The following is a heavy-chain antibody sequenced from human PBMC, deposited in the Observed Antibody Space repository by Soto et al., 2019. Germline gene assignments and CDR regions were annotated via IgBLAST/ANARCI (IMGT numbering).Heavy chain of an antibody. Sequence: GSLRLSCAASGFTFSSYAMSWVRQAPGKGLEWVSAISGSGGSTYYADSVKGRFTISRDNSKNTLYLQMNSLRAEDTAVYYCAKDRYSGYWTYGMDVWGQGTTVTVSS. V-gene: IGHV3-23*01. CDR1: GFTFSSYA. CDR3: AKDRYSGYWTYGMDV. J-gene: IGHJ6*02. D-gene: IGHD5-12*01. CDR2: ISGSGGST.